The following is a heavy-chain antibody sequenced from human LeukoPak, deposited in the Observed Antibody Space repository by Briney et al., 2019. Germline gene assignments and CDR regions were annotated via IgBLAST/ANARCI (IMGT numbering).Heavy chain of an antibody. CDR1: GGSISSYY. J-gene: IGHJ6*03. CDR3: ARDTGDPYYYYYMDV. Sequence: PSETLSLTCTVSGGSISSYYWSWIRHPPGKGLEWSGYIYYSGSTNYDPSLKSRVTISVDTSKNQFSLKLSSVTAADTAVYYCARDTGDPYYYYYMDVWGKGTTVTVSS. V-gene: IGHV4-59*12. CDR2: IYYSGST. D-gene: IGHD1-1*01.